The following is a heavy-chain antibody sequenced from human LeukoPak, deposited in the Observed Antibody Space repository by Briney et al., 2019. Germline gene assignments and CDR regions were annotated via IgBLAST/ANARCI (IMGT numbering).Heavy chain of an antibody. J-gene: IGHJ4*02. D-gene: IGHD6-13*01. CDR2: ISAYNGNT. Sequence: ASVKVSCKASGYTFTSYGISWVRQAPGQGLEGMGWISAYNGNTNYAQKLQGRVTMTTDTSTSTAYMELRSLRSDDTAVYYCARERGYSSSWPFDYWGQGTLVTVSS. CDR3: ARERGYSSSWPFDY. V-gene: IGHV1-18*01. CDR1: GYTFTSYG.